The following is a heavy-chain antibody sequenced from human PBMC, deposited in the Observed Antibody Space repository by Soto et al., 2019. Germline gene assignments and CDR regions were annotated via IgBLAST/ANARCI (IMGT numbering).Heavy chain of an antibody. CDR1: GGSISSSSYY. D-gene: IGHD3-22*01. CDR3: AAHPRQYFYDSSDY. V-gene: IGHV4-39*07. CDR2: IHYSGST. J-gene: IGHJ4*02. Sequence: SETLSLTCTVSGGSISSSSYYWDWIRQPPGKGLEWIGSIHYSGSTYYNPSLKSRLTISVDTSKNQFSLKLSSVTAADTAVYYRAAHPRQYFYDSSDYWGQGTLVTVSS.